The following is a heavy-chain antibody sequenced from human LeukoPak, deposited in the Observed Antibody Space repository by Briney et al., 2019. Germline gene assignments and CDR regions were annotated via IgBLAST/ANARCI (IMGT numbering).Heavy chain of an antibody. CDR3: ARDTYYTSGTYYIDYFDS. J-gene: IGHJ4*02. D-gene: IGHD3-10*01. Sequence: PSETVSLTCTVSGGSMSSHYWSWVRQPPGKALEWIGYISHGGQTLSNPSLSSRVTISVDTSNNQFSLKLTSVTAADTAVYFCARDTYYTSGTYYIDYFDSWGQGALVTVSS. CDR2: ISHGGQT. CDR1: GGSMSSHY. V-gene: IGHV4-59*11.